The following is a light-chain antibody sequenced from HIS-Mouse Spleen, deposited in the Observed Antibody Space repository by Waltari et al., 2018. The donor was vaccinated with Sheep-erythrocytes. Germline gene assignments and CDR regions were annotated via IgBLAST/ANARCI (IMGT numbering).Light chain of an antibody. Sequence: QSALTQPPSASGSPGQSVTISCTGTSSYVGGYNYVSWYQPHPGKAPKLMIYEVSKRPSGVPDRFSGSKSGNTASLTVSGLQAEDEADYYCCSYAGSSTPWVFGGGTKLTVL. CDR3: CSYAGSSTPWV. CDR2: EVS. CDR1: SSYVGGYNY. J-gene: IGLJ3*02. V-gene: IGLV2-8*01.